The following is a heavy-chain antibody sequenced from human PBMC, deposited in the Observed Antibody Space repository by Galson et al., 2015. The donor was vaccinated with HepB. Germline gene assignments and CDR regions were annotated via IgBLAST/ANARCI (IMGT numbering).Heavy chain of an antibody. Sequence: SLRLSCAASGFTFDDYAMHWVRQAPGKGPERVSGISWNSGSIGYADSVKGRFTISRDNAKNSLYLQMNSLRAEDMALYYCAKDDSSGGRYYYYYGMDVWGQGTTVTVSS. CDR1: GFTFDDYA. CDR3: AKDDSSGGRYYYYYGMDV. D-gene: IGHD3-22*01. J-gene: IGHJ6*02. CDR2: ISWNSGSI. V-gene: IGHV3-9*03.